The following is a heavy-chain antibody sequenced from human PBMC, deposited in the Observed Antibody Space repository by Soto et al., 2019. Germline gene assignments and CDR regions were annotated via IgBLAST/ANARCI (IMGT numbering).Heavy chain of an antibody. Sequence: PSETLSLTCAVYNGSFSVYYWTWIRQPPGKGLEWIGEINHSGSTNYNPSLKSRVTISVDTSKNQFSLKLSSVTAADTAVYYCARDSTRRGACDIWGQGTMVTVPS. J-gene: IGHJ3*02. CDR2: INHSGST. CDR1: NGSFSVYY. CDR3: ARDSTRRGACDI. V-gene: IGHV4-34*01. D-gene: IGHD2-2*01.